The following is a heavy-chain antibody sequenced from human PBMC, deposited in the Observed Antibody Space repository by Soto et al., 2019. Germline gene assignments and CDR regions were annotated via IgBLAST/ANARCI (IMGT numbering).Heavy chain of an antibody. CDR1: GFTFSNYA. J-gene: IGHJ4*02. D-gene: IGHD6-6*01. CDR3: AKQVRDGTSSPYYFDY. V-gene: IGHV3-23*01. Sequence: GGSLRLSCAASGFTFSNYAMSWVRQAPGKGLEWVSAISSAVNTYYADSVKGRFTISRDNSKNTLSLQMNSLRAEDTAVYYCAKQVRDGTSSPYYFDYWGQGTLVTVSS. CDR2: ISSAVNT.